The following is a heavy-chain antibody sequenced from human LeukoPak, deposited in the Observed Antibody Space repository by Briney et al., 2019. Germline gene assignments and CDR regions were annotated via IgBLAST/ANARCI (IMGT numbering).Heavy chain of an antibody. V-gene: IGHV3-21*01. J-gene: IGHJ4*02. CDR2: ISSSSSYI. Sequence: SGGSLRLSCAASGFTFSSYSMNWVRQAPGKGLEWVSSISSSSSYIYYADSVKGRFTISRDNAKNSLYLQMNSLRAEDTAVYYCARDRQYCSGGSCYPLFDYWGQGTLVTVSS. CDR1: GFTFSSYS. D-gene: IGHD2-15*01. CDR3: ARDRQYCSGGSCYPLFDY.